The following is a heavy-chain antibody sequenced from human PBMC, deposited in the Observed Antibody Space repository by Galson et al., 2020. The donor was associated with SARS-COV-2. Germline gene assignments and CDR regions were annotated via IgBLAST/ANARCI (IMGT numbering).Heavy chain of an antibody. CDR2: ILYTGSA. D-gene: IGHD3-22*01. J-gene: IGHJ2*01. V-gene: IGHV4-59*08. CDR1: GDSISTYY. CDR3: ARGGRDYHDGSGFPTWSFDH. Sequence: ETSETLSLTCAISGDSISTYYWSWIRQPPGKGLEWIGSILYTGSANYNPSLKSRVTMSVDTTENQFSLSLNSVNAADTSVYYCARGGRDYHDGSGFPTWSFDHWGRGTLVTVSS.